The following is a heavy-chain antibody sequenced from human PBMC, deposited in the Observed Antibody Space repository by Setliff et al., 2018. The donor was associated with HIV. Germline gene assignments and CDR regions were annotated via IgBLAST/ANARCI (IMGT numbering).Heavy chain of an antibody. J-gene: IGHJ6*02. CDR3: ARYDSSGYYPSNYYYGMDV. Sequence: VASVKVSCKASGYTFTNYGISWVRQAPGQGLEWMGWISAYNGNTNYAQKLQGRVTMTTDASTSTVYMELRSLRSDDTAVHYCARYDSSGYYPSNYYYGMDVWGQGTTVTVSS. V-gene: IGHV1-18*01. D-gene: IGHD3-22*01. CDR1: GYTFTNYG. CDR2: ISAYNGNT.